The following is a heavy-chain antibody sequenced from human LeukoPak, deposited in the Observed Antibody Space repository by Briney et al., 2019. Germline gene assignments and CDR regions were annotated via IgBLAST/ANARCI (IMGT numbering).Heavy chain of an antibody. CDR3: ARGHYDSSGYDFDY. D-gene: IGHD3-22*01. CDR1: GFTFSSYA. Sequence: GGSLRLSCAASGFTFSSYAMHWVRQAPGQGLEWMGWINPNSGGTNYAQKFQGRVTMTRDTSISTAYMELSRLRSDDTAVYYCARGHYDSSGYDFDYWGQGTLVTVSS. CDR2: INPNSGGT. V-gene: IGHV1-2*02. J-gene: IGHJ4*02.